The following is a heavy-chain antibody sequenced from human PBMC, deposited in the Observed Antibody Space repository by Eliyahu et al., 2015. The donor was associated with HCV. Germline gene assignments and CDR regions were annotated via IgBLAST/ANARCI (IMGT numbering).Heavy chain of an antibody. D-gene: IGHD3-22*01. CDR3: TTGITMIVVTAPTDAFDI. CDR1: GFTFNXAW. Sequence: EVXLVESGGGLVKPGGSLXLSCAASGFTFNXAWMTWVRQTPGKGLXWVGRIKSISDXGAIEYAAPVKGRFTISRDDSTNTLFLQMSSLKTEDTAVYYCTTGITMIVVTAPTDAFDIWGQGTMVTVSS. V-gene: IGHV3-15*01. J-gene: IGHJ3*02. CDR2: IKSISDXGAI.